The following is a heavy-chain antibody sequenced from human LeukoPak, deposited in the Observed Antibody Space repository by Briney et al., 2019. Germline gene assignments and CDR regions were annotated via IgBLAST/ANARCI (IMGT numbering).Heavy chain of an antibody. D-gene: IGHD2-8*01. CDR1: GGTFSSYA. CDR2: IIPIFGTA. Sequence: ASVKVSCKASGGTFSSYAISWVRQAPGQGLEWMGGIIPIFGTANYAQKFQGRATITADKSTSTAYMELSSLRSEDMAVYYCAREYCTNGVCYDNHDAFDIWGQGTMVTVSS. V-gene: IGHV1-69*06. J-gene: IGHJ3*02. CDR3: AREYCTNGVCYDNHDAFDI.